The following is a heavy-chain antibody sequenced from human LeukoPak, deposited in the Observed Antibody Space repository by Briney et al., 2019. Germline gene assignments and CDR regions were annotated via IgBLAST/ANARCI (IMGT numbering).Heavy chain of an antibody. CDR1: GGSISSYY. Sequence: PSETLSLTCTVSGGSISSYYWSWIRQPPGKGLEWIGYIYYSGSTNYNPSLKSRVTISGDTSKNQFSLKLSSVTAADTAVYYCARGGGSYSWWFDPWGQGTLVTVSS. J-gene: IGHJ5*02. D-gene: IGHD1-26*01. V-gene: IGHV4-59*01. CDR2: IYYSGST. CDR3: ARGGGSYSWWFDP.